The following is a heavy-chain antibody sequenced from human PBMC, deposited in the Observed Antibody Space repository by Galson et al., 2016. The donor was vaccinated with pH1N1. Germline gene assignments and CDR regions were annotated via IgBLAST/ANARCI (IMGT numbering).Heavy chain of an antibody. CDR2: IYSGGSS. J-gene: IGHJ4*02. CDR3: SGTSSKDY. Sequence: SLRLSCAASGFTVSSNYMSWVRQAPGKGLEWVSVIYSGGSSYYADSVKGRFTISRYNSKNTLFLQMNSLRAKQTAVYYCSGTSSKDYWGQGTLVTVSS. CDR1: GFTVSSNY. V-gene: IGHV3-53*01. D-gene: IGHD2-2*01.